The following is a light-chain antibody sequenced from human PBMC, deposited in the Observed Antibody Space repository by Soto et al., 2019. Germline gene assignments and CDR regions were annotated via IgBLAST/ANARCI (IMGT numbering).Light chain of an antibody. J-gene: IGKJ1*01. CDR3: QQHNSYWT. CDR1: QSISSW. V-gene: IGKV1-5*03. Sequence: DIQMTQSPSTLSASVGDRVTITCRASQSISSWLAWYQQKPGKAPKLLIYKASSLESGVPSRFSGSGSGTEFTLTISSLQPDDFATYYCQQHNSYWTFGQGNKVEI. CDR2: KAS.